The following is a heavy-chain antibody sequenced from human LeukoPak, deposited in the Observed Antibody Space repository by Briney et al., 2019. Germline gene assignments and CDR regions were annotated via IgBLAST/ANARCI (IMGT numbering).Heavy chain of an antibody. CDR2: ISGSGGST. J-gene: IGHJ1*01. D-gene: IGHD6-19*01. Sequence: PGGSLRLSCAASGFTFSSYAMSWVRQAPGKGLEWVSAISGSGGSTYYPDSVKGRFTISRDNSKNTLYLQMNSLRAEDTAVYYCAKSRARIAVAGTVYFQHWGQGTLVTVSS. V-gene: IGHV3-23*01. CDR3: AKSRARIAVAGTVYFQH. CDR1: GFTFSSYA.